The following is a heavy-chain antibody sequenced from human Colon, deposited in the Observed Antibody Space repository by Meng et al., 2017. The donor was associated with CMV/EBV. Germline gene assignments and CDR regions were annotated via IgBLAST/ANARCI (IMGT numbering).Heavy chain of an antibody. V-gene: IGHV1-69*15. Sequence: QVQLVQSGAEVKMPGSSVKVSCKASGGSFTSNGVNWVRQAPGQGLEWMGSIIPIFGAPNYAQKFQGRLSITADESTTTAYLELSGLTSDDTAVYYCTRDRRYWGQGTLVTVSS. CDR1: GGSFTSNG. CDR2: IIPIFGAP. J-gene: IGHJ4*02. CDR3: TRDRRY.